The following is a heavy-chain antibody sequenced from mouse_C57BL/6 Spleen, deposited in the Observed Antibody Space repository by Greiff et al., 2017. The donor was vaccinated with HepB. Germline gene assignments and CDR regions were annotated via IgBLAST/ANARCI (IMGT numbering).Heavy chain of an antibody. CDR3: ARGWDWVSDY. CDR1: GYTFTSYW. V-gene: IGHV1-50*01. D-gene: IGHD4-1*01. Sequence: QVQLQQPGAELVKPGASVKLSCKASGYTFTSYWMQWVKQRPGQGLEWIGEIDPSYSYTNYNQKFKGKATLTVDTSSSTAYMQLSSLTSEYSAVSYCARGWDWVSDYWGQGTTLTVSS. J-gene: IGHJ2*01. CDR2: IDPSYSYT.